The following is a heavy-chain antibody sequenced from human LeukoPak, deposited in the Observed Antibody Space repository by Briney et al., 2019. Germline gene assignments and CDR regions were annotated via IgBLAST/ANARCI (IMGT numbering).Heavy chain of an antibody. Sequence: GRSLRLSCAASGFTFSTSTMHWVRQAPGKGLEWVAVISYDGSNKFYADSVKGRFAISRDNSKNTLYLQMNSLRGYDSAVYYCAKPLSNGYFHDSGGYYPYPMDVWGQGTTVTVSS. CDR2: ISYDGSNK. CDR3: AKPLSNGYFHDSGGYYPYPMDV. V-gene: IGHV3-30-3*02. J-gene: IGHJ6*02. CDR1: GFTFSTST. D-gene: IGHD3-22*01.